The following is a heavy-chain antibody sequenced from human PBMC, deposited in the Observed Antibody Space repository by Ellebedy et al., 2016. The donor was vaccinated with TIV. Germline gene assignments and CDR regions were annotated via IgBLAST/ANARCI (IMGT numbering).Heavy chain of an antibody. CDR3: ARVRGLCYQGCYFDY. V-gene: IGHV3-30*03. J-gene: IGHJ4*02. Sequence: PGGSLRLSCAASGFTFSGHGMHWVRQAPGKGLEWVAIISYDGSWKYYTDSVKGRFTISRDDSKNTLYLQMNSLRAEDTAIYYCARVRGLCYQGCYFDYWGQGTLVTVSA. CDR1: GFTFSGHG. D-gene: IGHD3-10*02. CDR2: ISYDGSWK.